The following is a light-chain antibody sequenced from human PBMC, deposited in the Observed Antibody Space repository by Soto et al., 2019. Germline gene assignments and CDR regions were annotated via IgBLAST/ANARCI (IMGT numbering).Light chain of an antibody. CDR2: GAS. V-gene: IGKV3-15*01. J-gene: IGKJ5*01. Sequence: EIVMTQSPATLSVSPWERATLSCRASQSMGSNLAWYQQKPGQAPRLLIYGASARALGIPARFSGSGSGTEFSFTVTSLQSEDFAVYYCQQYDQWPITFGQGTRLE. CDR1: QSMGSN. CDR3: QQYDQWPIT.